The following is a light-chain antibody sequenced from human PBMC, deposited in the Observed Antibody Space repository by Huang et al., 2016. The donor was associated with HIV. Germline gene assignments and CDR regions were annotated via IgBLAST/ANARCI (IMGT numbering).Light chain of an antibody. CDR1: QGISSY. J-gene: IGKJ3*01. CDR3: QQLNSYPEWFT. V-gene: IGKV1-9*01. Sequence: IQLTQSPSSLSASVGDRVTITCRASQGISSYLAWYQQKPGKAPKLLIYAASTLQSGVPSKLCGSGSGTDFTRTISSLQPEDFATYYCQQLNSYPEWFTFGPGTKVDIK. CDR2: AAS.